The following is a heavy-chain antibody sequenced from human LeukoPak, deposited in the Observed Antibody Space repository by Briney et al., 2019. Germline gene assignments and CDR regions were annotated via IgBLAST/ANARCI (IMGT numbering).Heavy chain of an antibody. Sequence: GGSLRLSCAASGFTFSSYSMNWVRQAPGKGLEWVSSISSSSSYIYYADSVKGRFTISRDNAKNSLYLQMNSLRAEDTAVYYCARVGVRGVIIGGSDYWGQGTLVTVSS. D-gene: IGHD3-10*01. CDR2: ISSSSSYI. J-gene: IGHJ4*02. CDR3: ARVGVRGVIIGGSDY. V-gene: IGHV3-21*01. CDR1: GFTFSSYS.